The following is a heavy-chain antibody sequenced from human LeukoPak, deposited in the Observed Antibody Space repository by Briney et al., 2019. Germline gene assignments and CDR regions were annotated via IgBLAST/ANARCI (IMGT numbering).Heavy chain of an antibody. J-gene: IGHJ1*01. D-gene: IGHD1-26*01. Sequence: ASVKVSCKVSGYTLTESSMHWVRQAPGKGLEWMGGFDPEDGETIYAQKFQGRVTMTEDTSTDTAYMELSSLRSEDTAVYYCATSIVGATIAYFQHWGQGTLVTVSS. CDR2: FDPEDGET. CDR1: GYTLTESS. V-gene: IGHV1-24*01. CDR3: ATSIVGATIAYFQH.